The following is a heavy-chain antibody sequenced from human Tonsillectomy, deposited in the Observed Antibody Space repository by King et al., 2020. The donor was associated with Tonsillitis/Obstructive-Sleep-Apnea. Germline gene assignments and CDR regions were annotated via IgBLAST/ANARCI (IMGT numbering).Heavy chain of an antibody. V-gene: IGHV3-21*01. CDR2: ITTSGSYT. J-gene: IGHJ6*02. CDR1: GFTFSRYS. Sequence: VQLVESGGGLVRPGGSLRLSCAASGFTFSRYSMNWVRQAPGKGLEWLSSITTSGSYTHYADSVKGRFTISRDNAKNSLYLQMNSLRAEDTAVYYCGGGGIYGMDVWGQGTTVTVSS. CDR3: GGGGIYGMDV. D-gene: IGHD3-16*01.